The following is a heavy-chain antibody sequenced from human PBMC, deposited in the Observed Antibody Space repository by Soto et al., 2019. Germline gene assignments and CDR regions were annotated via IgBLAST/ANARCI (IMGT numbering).Heavy chain of an antibody. D-gene: IGHD6-6*01. V-gene: IGHV1-18*04. J-gene: IGHJ5*02. Sequence: VQLVQSGAEVKKPGASVKVSCKASGYTFTSYGITWVRQAPGQDLEWMGWISAYNGDTNYAQRLQSRDTMTTDPSTSTVYMELKSLKSDDTAVYYCARDQEYITSALYWFDLWGQGTLFTVSS. CDR3: ARDQEYITSALYWFDL. CDR1: GYTFTSYG. CDR2: ISAYNGDT.